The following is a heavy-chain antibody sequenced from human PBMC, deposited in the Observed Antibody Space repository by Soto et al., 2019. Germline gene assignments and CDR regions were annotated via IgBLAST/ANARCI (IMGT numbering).Heavy chain of an antibody. D-gene: IGHD3-10*01. CDR1: GFTFSSYA. J-gene: IGHJ4*02. CDR2: ISGSGGST. Sequence: GGSLRLSCAASGFTFSSYAMSWVRQAPGKGLEWVSAISGSGGSTYYADSVKGRFTTSRDNDKNSLYLQMNSLRAEDTAVYYCARGLYGSGTYTFDSWGQGILVTVSS. CDR3: ARGLYGSGTYTFDS. V-gene: IGHV3-23*01.